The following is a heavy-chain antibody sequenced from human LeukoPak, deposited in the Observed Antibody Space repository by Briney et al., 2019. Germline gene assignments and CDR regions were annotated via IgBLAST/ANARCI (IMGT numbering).Heavy chain of an antibody. J-gene: IGHJ6*03. CDR3: ARVSSGWPYYYYYYMDV. Sequence: ASVKVSCKASGYTFTSYGISWVRQAPGQGLEWMGWISAYNGNTNYAQKLQGRVTMTTDTSTSTACMELRSLRSDDTAVYCCARVSSGWPYYYYYYMDVWGKGTTVTVSS. CDR2: ISAYNGNT. CDR1: GYTFTSYG. D-gene: IGHD6-19*01. V-gene: IGHV1-18*01.